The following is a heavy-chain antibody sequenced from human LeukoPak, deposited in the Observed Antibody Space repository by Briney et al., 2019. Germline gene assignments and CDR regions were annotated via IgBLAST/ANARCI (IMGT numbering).Heavy chain of an antibody. V-gene: IGHV1-8*01. CDR3: ARGGDYFRWFDP. CDR2: MNPNSGNT. Sequence: ASVKVSCKASGYTFTSYDINWVRQATGQGLEWMGWMNPNSGNTGYAQKFQGRVTMTRNTSIGTAYMELSSLRSEDTAVYYCARGGDYFRWFDPWGQGTLVTVSS. D-gene: IGHD2/OR15-2a*01. CDR1: GYTFTSYD. J-gene: IGHJ5*02.